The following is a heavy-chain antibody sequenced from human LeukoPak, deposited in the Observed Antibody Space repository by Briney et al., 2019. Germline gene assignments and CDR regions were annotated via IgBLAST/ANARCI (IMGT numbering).Heavy chain of an antibody. CDR2: ISYDGSNK. Sequence: PGRSLRLSCAASGFTFSSYAMHWVRQAPGKGLEWVAVISYDGSNKYYADSVKGRLTISRDNSKNTLYLQMNSLRAEDTAVYYCARDSYPGIAAAGYFDYWGQGTLVTVSS. D-gene: IGHD6-13*01. V-gene: IGHV3-30*04. J-gene: IGHJ4*02. CDR1: GFTFSSYA. CDR3: ARDSYPGIAAAGYFDY.